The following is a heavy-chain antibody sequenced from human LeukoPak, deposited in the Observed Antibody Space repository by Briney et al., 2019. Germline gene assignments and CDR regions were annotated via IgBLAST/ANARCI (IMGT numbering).Heavy chain of an antibody. D-gene: IGHD1-26*01. CDR3: AKAEDSGSFHDAFDI. J-gene: IGHJ3*02. Sequence: GGSLRLSCAASGFTFDDYAMHWVRHAPGKGLEWVSGISWNSGSIGYADSVKGRFTISRDNAKNSLYLQMNSLRAEDMALYYCAKAEDSGSFHDAFDIWGQGTMVTVSS. CDR2: ISWNSGSI. CDR1: GFTFDDYA. V-gene: IGHV3-9*03.